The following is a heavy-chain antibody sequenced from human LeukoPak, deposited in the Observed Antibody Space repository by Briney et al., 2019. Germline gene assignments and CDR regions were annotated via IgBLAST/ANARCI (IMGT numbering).Heavy chain of an antibody. J-gene: IGHJ4*02. Sequence: GGSLRLSCAASGFTFSSYWMHWVRQAPGKGLVWVSRINSDGSSTSYADSVKGRFTICRDNAKNTLYLQMNSLRAEDTAVYYCARDSRTAMVNSPDYWGQGTLVTVSS. V-gene: IGHV3-74*01. D-gene: IGHD5-18*01. CDR3: ARDSRTAMVNSPDY. CDR1: GFTFSSYW. CDR2: INSDGSST.